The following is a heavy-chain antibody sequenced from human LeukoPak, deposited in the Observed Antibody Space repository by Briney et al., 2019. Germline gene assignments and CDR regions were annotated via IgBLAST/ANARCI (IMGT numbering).Heavy chain of an antibody. CDR1: GFTFSSYW. CDR3: ARVDYGDYIDY. V-gene: IGHV3-7*01. D-gene: IGHD4-17*01. J-gene: IGHJ4*02. Sequence: GGSLRLFCAASGFTFSSYWMSWVRQAPGKGLEWVANIKQDGSEKYYVDSVKGRFTISRDNAKNSLYLQMNSLRAEDTAVYYCARVDYGDYIDYWGQGTLVTVSS. CDR2: IKQDGSEK.